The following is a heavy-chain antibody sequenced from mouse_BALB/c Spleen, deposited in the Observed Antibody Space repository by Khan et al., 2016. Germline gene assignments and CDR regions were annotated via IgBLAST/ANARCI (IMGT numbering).Heavy chain of an antibody. Sequence: EVKLLESGGGLVQPGGSLKLSCAASEFDFSRYWMSWVRQAPGKGLEWIGEINPDSSTINYTPSLQDKFIIYRDNAKNTLYLQMSKVRSEDTALYFCARLHYYGYMNYWGQGTTLTVSS. CDR1: EFDFSRYW. D-gene: IGHD1-2*01. CDR3: ARLHYYGYMNY. V-gene: IGHV4-1*02. J-gene: IGHJ2*01. CDR2: INPDSSTI.